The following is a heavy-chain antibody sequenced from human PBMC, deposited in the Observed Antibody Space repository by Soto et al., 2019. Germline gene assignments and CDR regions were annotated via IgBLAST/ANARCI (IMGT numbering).Heavy chain of an antibody. D-gene: IGHD1-26*01. CDR2: IKSKTDGGTK. CDR3: TTQLAGVLPFHP. Sequence: EVQLVESWGGLVKPGGSLRLSCAESGCTFSNAWMNWVRQATGKGLEWVGRIKSKTDGGTKDYAEPVKGRFTISRDESKITLYLQMNSLKTEDTAVYYCTTQLAGVLPFHPWGQGTVVKVSP. V-gene: IGHV3-15*07. J-gene: IGHJ5*02. CDR1: GCTFSNAW.